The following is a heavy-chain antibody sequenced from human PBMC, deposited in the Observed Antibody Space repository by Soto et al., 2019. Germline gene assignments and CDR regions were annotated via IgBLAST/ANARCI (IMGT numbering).Heavy chain of an antibody. D-gene: IGHD2-2*01. V-gene: IGHV3-74*01. Sequence: GESLKISCAASGFTFSSYWMHWVRQVPGKGMEWVSKIDSNGIMTDYADSVKGRFTISRDNAKNSLYLQMNGLRAEDTAVYHCASLSAPVDYWGQGTLVTVSS. CDR2: IDSNGIMT. J-gene: IGHJ4*01. CDR3: ASLSAPVDY. CDR1: GFTFSSYW.